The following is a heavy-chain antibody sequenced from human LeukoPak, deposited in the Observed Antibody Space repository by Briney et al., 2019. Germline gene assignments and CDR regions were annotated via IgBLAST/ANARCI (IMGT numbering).Heavy chain of an antibody. CDR1: GFTFATYA. J-gene: IGHJ4*02. V-gene: IGHV3-23*01. CDR2: ISDSGGRT. Sequence: PGGSLRLSCAAAGFTFATYAIGWVRQPPGKGLELVSTISDSGGRTHYADSVQGRFTISRDNSKNTLSLQINNLRAEDTAIYYCDASDFWGQGTLVTVSS. CDR3: DASDF.